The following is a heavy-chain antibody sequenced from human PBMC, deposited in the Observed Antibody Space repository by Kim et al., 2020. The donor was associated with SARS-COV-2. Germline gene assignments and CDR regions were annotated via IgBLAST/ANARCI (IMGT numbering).Heavy chain of an antibody. Sequence: KGRFTISQDNAKNSLYLQMNRLSAEDTAVYYCARGVVGRWLQLFPRCFDYWGQGTLVTVSS. D-gene: IGHD5-12*01. J-gene: IGHJ4*02. V-gene: IGHV3-11*01. CDR3: ARGVVGRWLQLFPRCFDY.